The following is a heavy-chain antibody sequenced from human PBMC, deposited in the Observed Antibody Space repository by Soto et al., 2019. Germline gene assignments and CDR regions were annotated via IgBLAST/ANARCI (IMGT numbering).Heavy chain of an antibody. CDR3: ARQRGYCSGGSCYTGYYMDV. V-gene: IGHV4-59*08. D-gene: IGHD2-15*01. Sequence: SETLSLTCTVSGGSISSYYWSWIRQPPGKGLEWIGYIYYSGSTNYNPSLKSRVTISVDTSKNQFSLKLSSVTAADTAVYYCARQRGYCSGGSCYTGYYMDVWGKGTTVTVSS. CDR1: GGSISSYY. J-gene: IGHJ6*03. CDR2: IYYSGST.